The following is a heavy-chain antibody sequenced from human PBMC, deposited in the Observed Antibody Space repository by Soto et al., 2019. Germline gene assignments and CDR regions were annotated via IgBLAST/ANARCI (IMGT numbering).Heavy chain of an antibody. J-gene: IGHJ5*02. CDR3: ARQYSSSLHWFYP. CDR2: IYYSGST. D-gene: IGHD6-6*01. CDR1: SGSISSDY. V-gene: IGHV4-59*08. Sequence: SETLSLTCTVSSGSISSDYWSWIRQPPGKGLEWIGYIYYSGSTNYNPSLKSRVTISVDTSKNQFSLKLSSVTAADTAVYYCARQYSSSLHWFYPWGQGTLVNVSS.